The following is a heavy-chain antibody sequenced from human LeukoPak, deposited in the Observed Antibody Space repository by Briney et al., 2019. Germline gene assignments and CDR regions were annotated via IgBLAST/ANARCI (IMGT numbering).Heavy chain of an antibody. D-gene: IGHD3-3*01. CDR3: ARDPQLTIFGGRDAFDI. CDR1: GGSISSYY. V-gene: IGHV4-4*07. CDR2: IYTSGST. Sequence: SETLSLTCTVSGGSISSYYWSWIRQPAGRGLEWIGRIYTSGSTNHNPSLKSRVTMSVDTSKNQFSLKLSSVTAADTAVYYCARDPQLTIFGGRDAFDIWGQGTMVTVSS. J-gene: IGHJ3*02.